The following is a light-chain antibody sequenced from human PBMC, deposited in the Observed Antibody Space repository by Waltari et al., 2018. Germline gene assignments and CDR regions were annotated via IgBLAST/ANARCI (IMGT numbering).Light chain of an antibody. CDR1: TTDVGTFDY. V-gene: IGLV2-14*03. Sequence: QSALTQPASVSGSPGQSTPISCPGTTTDVGTFDYVPWYQQHPGKAPKLMMYDVTNRPSGVSDRFSGSKSGNAASLTISGLRAEDEALYYCSSYSSTSALVVFGGGTKVTVL. CDR2: DVT. J-gene: IGLJ2*01. CDR3: SSYSSTSALVV.